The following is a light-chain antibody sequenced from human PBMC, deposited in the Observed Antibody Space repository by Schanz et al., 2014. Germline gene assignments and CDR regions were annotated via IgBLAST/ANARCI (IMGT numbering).Light chain of an antibody. Sequence: QSALTQPPSASGSPGQSVTISCTGTSSDVGGYNQVSWYQQHPGKAPKLMIYDVSKRPSGVPDRFSGSKSGNTASLTISWLQTEDEADYYCCSYAGTYTLRVFGGGTKLTVL. V-gene: IGLV2-11*01. J-gene: IGLJ3*02. CDR3: CSYAGTYTLRV. CDR2: DVS. CDR1: SSDVGGYNQ.